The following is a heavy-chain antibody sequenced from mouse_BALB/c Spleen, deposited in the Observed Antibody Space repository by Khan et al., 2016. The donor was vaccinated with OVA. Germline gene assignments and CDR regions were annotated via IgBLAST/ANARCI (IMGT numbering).Heavy chain of an antibody. CDR3: ARGCEGDFDY. V-gene: IGHV3-2*02. CDR1: GYSITSDYA. Sequence: EVQLQESGPGLVKPSQSLSLTCTVTGYSITSDYAWNWIRQLPGNKLEWMGFISYSGNTTYNPSLKSRISFTLDTSTNQSFLQLNSVTTEDTATDYCARGCEGDFDYWGEGTTLTVSS. CDR2: ISYSGNT. J-gene: IGHJ2*01.